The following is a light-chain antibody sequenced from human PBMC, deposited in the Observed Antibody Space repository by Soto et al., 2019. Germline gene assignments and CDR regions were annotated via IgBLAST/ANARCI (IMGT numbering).Light chain of an antibody. CDR2: AAS. CDR3: QQLNSYPRT. V-gene: IGKV1-9*01. CDR1: QGISSY. J-gene: IGKJ1*01. Sequence: IQLTQSPSSLSASVRDRVSITCRASQGISSYLAWYQQNPGKAPKLLIYAASTLQTGVPSRFSGSGSGTDFTLAISSLQPEDFATYYCQQLNSYPRTFGQGTKVEFK.